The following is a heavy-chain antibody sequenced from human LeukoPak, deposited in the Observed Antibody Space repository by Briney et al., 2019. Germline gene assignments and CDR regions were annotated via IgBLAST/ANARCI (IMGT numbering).Heavy chain of an antibody. Sequence: GGSLRLSCAASGFTVSSNYMSWVRQAPGKGLEWVSCIEASDVNTYYADSVKGRFSISRDNSKNTLYLQMNSLRAEDTAVYYCAKGSGSGWYGWFDPWGQGTLVTVSS. CDR2: IEASDVNT. CDR3: AKGSGSGWYGWFDP. D-gene: IGHD6-19*01. J-gene: IGHJ5*02. V-gene: IGHV3-53*01. CDR1: GFTVSSNY.